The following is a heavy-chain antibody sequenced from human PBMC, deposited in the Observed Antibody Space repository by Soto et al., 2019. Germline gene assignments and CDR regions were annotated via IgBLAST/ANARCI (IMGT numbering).Heavy chain of an antibody. J-gene: IGHJ6*02. D-gene: IGHD6-19*01. CDR1: CASIRSIAY. V-gene: IGHV4-39*01. CDR3: RRSSRYSTDV. Sequence: PSVTMSLTCTVFCASIRSIAYWGWIRQPPGKGLEWIGSIYSIGNTYYNPSLKSGVTISADTSKNQFSLNLISVTAADSAVYYCRRSSRYSTDVWGQGITVTVSS. CDR2: IYSIGNT.